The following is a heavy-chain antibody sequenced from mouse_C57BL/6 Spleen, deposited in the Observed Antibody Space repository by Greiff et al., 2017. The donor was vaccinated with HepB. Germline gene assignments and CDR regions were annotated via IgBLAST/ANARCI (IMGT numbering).Heavy chain of an antibody. Sequence: QVQLQQPGAELVKPGASVKMSCKASGYTFTSYWITWVKQRPGQGLEWIGDIYPGSGSTNYNEKFKSKATLTVDTSSSTAYMQRSSLTSEDSAVYYCARGPLYYGSSYFAYWGQGTLVTVSA. V-gene: IGHV1-55*01. D-gene: IGHD1-1*01. J-gene: IGHJ3*01. CDR2: IYPGSGST. CDR1: GYTFTSYW. CDR3: ARGPLYYGSSYFAY.